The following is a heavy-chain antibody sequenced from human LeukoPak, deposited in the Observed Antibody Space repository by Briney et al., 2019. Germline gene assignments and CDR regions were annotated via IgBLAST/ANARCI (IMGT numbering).Heavy chain of an antibody. V-gene: IGHV3-21*01. CDR1: GFTLSSYS. CDR2: ISSSSSYI. J-gene: IGHJ4*02. D-gene: IGHD6-6*01. Sequence: PGGSLRLSCAASGFTLSSYSMNWVRQAPGKGLEWVSSISSSSSYIYYAESVKGRFTISRDNAKNSLYLQMNSLRAEDTAVYYCARDSSSGFDYWGQGTLVTVSS. CDR3: ARDSSSGFDY.